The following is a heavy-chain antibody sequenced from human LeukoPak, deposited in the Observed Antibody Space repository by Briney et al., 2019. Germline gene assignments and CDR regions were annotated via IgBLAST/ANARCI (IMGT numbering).Heavy chain of an antibody. J-gene: IGHJ4*02. D-gene: IGHD5-12*01. Sequence: SETLSLTCTVSGGSISSYYWSWIRQPAGKGLEWIGRIYTSGSTNYNPSLKSRVTISVDTSKNQFSLKLSSVTAADTAVYYCARLFNEYSGYGSLLYHFDYWGQGTLVTVSS. V-gene: IGHV4-4*07. CDR1: GGSISSYY. CDR3: ARLFNEYSGYGSLLYHFDY. CDR2: IYTSGST.